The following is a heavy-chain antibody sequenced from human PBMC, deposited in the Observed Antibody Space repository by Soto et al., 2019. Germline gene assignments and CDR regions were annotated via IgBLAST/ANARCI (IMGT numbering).Heavy chain of an antibody. D-gene: IGHD5-18*01. V-gene: IGHV3-23*01. CDR2: ISGSGGST. CDR1: GFTFSSYA. CDR3: ANNLRAYSYGPATRYYGMDV. J-gene: IGHJ6*02. Sequence: GGSLRLSCAASGFTFSSYAMSWVRQAPGKGLEWVSAISGSGGSTYYADSVKGRFTISRDNSKNTLYLQMNSLRAEDTAVYYCANNLRAYSYGPATRYYGMDVWGQGTTVTVSS.